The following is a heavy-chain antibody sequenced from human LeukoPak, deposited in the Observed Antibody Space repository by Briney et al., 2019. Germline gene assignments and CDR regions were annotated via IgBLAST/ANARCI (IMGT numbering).Heavy chain of an antibody. CDR3: AKGKVPGNTVAKSLGLDY. CDR2: IRYDGSDK. J-gene: IGHJ4*02. Sequence: GGSLRLSCAASGFTFSSYGMHWVRQAPGKGLEWVAFIRYDGSDKYYADSVKGRFTISRDNSKNTLYLQMNSLRAEDTAVYYCAKGKVPGNTVAKSLGLDYWGQGTLVTVSS. CDR1: GFTFSSYG. D-gene: IGHD2/OR15-2a*01. V-gene: IGHV3-30*02.